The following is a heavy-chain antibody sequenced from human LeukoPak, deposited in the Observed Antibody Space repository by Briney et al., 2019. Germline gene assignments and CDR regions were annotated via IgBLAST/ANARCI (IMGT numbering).Heavy chain of an antibody. CDR3: ARHRWTGTFNFDY. CDR2: IYYSGNT. V-gene: IGHV4-59*04. D-gene: IGHD1-1*01. J-gene: IGHJ4*02. CDR1: GGSIRTYY. Sequence: PSETLSLTCTVSGGSIRTYYWSWIRQPPGMGLEWIGSIYYSGNTHYNPSLKSRVTMSVDTSKNQFSLKLSSVTAADTAVYYCARHRWTGTFNFDYWGQGTLVTVSS.